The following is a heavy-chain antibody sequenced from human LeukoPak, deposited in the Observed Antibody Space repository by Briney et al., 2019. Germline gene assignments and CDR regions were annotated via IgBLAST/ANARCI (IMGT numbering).Heavy chain of an antibody. J-gene: IGHJ3*02. V-gene: IGHV4-4*09. CDR2: IYTSGST. Sequence: KASETLSLTCTVSGGSIIGYYWTWIRQPPGKGLECIGYIYTSGSTNYNPSLNSRVTISVDMSKYQYSLQLSSVTAADTAVYYCARQSCSSTSCPHRNVFDIWGQGTMVTVSP. D-gene: IGHD2-2*01. CDR3: ARQSCSSTSCPHRNVFDI. CDR1: GGSIIGYY.